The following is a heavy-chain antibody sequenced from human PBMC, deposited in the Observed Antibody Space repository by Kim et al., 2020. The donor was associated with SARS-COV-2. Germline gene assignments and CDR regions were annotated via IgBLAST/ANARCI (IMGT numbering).Heavy chain of an antibody. CDR3: ASLGSVDIVAADY. Sequence: GGSLRLSCAASGFTVSSNYMSWVRQAPGKGLEWVSVIYSGGSTYYADSVKGRFTISRDNSKNTLYLQMNSLRAEDTAVYYCASLGSVDIVAADYWGQGTLVTVSS. CDR1: GFTVSSNY. D-gene: IGHD5-12*01. CDR2: IYSGGST. V-gene: IGHV3-53*01. J-gene: IGHJ4*02.